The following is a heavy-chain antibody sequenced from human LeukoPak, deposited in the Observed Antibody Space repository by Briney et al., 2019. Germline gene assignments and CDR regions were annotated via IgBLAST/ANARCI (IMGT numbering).Heavy chain of an antibody. D-gene: IGHD3-22*01. CDR1: GGSISSGGSS. Sequence: PSETLSLTCAVSGGSISSGGSSWSWIRQPPGKGLEWIGYIYHSGSTYYNPSLKSRVTISVDRSKNQFSLKLSSVTAADTAVYYCARGGEYYYDSSGYYAFDYWGQGTLVTVSS. CDR3: ARGGEYYYDSSGYYAFDY. CDR2: IYHSGST. V-gene: IGHV4-30-2*01. J-gene: IGHJ4*02.